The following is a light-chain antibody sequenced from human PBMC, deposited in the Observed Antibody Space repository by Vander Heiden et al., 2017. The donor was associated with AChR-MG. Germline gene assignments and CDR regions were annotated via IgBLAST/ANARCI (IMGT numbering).Light chain of an antibody. CDR2: DVT. Sequence: QSALTQPRSVSRPPGPSVTLACTGTSSDFGGYSYDSLYQQHPGKAPKLMIFDVTKRPSGVPDRFSGSKSGNTASLTISGLQAEDEADYYCCSYAGSYTFHWVFGGGTKLTVL. J-gene: IGLJ3*02. V-gene: IGLV2-11*01. CDR3: CSYAGSYTFHWV. CDR1: SSDFGGYSY.